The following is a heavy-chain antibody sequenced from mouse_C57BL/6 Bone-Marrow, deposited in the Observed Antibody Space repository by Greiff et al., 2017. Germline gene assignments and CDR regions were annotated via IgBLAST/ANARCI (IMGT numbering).Heavy chain of an antibody. CDR2: IYPRSGNT. V-gene: IGHV1-81*01. Sequence: QVQLQQSGAELARPGASVKLSCKASGYTFTSYGISWVKQRTGQGLEWIGEIYPRSGNTSYNEKFKGKATLTADKSSSTAYMELRSLTSEDSAVYFCARCSSSWFAYWGQGTLVTVSA. D-gene: IGHD1-1*01. CDR1: GYTFTSYG. CDR3: ARCSSSWFAY. J-gene: IGHJ3*01.